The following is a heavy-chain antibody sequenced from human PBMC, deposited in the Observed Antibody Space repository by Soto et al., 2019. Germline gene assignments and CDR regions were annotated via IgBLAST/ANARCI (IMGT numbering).Heavy chain of an antibody. V-gene: IGHV3-23*01. D-gene: IGHD3-3*01. CDR1: GFTFSSYA. CDR3: AKDRTTIFGVVTENWFDP. Sequence: GGSLRLSCAASGFTFSSYAMSWVRQAPGKGLEWVSAISGSGGSTYYADSVKGRFTISRDNSKNTLYLQMNSLRAEDTAVYYCAKDRTTIFGVVTENWFDPWGQGTLVTVSS. CDR2: ISGSGGST. J-gene: IGHJ5*02.